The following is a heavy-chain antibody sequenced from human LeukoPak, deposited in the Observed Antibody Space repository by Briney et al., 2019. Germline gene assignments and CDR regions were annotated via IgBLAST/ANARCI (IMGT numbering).Heavy chain of an antibody. V-gene: IGHV3-30*04. D-gene: IGHD6-6*01. Sequence: PGRSLRLSCAASGFTFSSYAMHWVRQAPGKGLEWVAVISYDGSNKYYADSVKGRFTISRDNSKNTLYLQMNSLRAEDTAVYYCARAIVAARLDYWGQGTLVTVSS. J-gene: IGHJ4*02. CDR3: ARAIVAARLDY. CDR2: ISYDGSNK. CDR1: GFTFSSYA.